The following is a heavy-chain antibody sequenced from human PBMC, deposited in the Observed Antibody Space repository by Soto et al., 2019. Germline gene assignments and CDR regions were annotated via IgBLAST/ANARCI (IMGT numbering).Heavy chain of an antibody. CDR1: GYIFIHCF. J-gene: IGHJ4*02. CDR3: ARSLGETTSLFDY. V-gene: IGHV1-46*01. Sequence: QVQLVQSGAEMKQPGASVKLSCQASGYIFIHCFMHWVRQAPGQGLEWMGGINPSSGTTTYAQKFQCRVTVTRDTSTSTVYMELSSLGSGDTAMYYCARSLGETTSLFDYWGQGSRVTVSA. D-gene: IGHD1-26*01. CDR2: INPSSGTT.